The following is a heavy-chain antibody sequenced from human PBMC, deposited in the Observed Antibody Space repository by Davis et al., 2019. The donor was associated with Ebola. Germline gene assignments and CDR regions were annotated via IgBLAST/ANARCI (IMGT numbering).Heavy chain of an antibody. CDR1: GFTFSSNA. V-gene: IGHV3-23*01. D-gene: IGHD2-8*01. CDR3: ARDSTRIAEENCTNGVCTGAPFDY. Sequence: PGGSLRLSCAASGFTFSSNAMSWVRQAPGKGLEWVSGIGPTSTTAYYADSVKGRFTISRDNSKNTLYLQMNSLRAEDTAVYYCARDSTRIAEENCTNGVCTGAPFDYWGQGTLVTVSS. J-gene: IGHJ4*02. CDR2: IGPTSTTA.